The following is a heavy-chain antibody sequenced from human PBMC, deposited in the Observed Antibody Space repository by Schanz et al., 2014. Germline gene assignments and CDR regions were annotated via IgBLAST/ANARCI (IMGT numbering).Heavy chain of an antibody. Sequence: QVQLVQSGAEVKKPGSPVKVSCKASGYTFVSYSMHWVRQAPGQGLEWMGIINPSGGGTSYALRFQDRVTVTRDTSRSTVYMELSSLRSEDTAVYYCARAKRFGDMDVWGQGTTVTVSS. CDR1: GYTFVSYS. CDR3: ARAKRFGDMDV. D-gene: IGHD3-10*01. CDR2: INPSGGGT. J-gene: IGHJ6*02. V-gene: IGHV1-46*01.